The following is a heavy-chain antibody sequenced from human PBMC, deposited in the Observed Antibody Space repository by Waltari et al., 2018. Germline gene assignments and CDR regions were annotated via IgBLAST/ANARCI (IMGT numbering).Heavy chain of an antibody. J-gene: IGHJ6*03. Sequence: EVQLVQSGAEVKKPGATVKISCKVSGYSFTDYYMHWVQQAPGKGLEWMGLVDPEDGETIYAEKFQGRVTITADTSTDTAYMELSSLRSEDTAVYYCATYTSTIPTNFRTSYYYYYMDVWGKGTTVTVSS. V-gene: IGHV1-69-2*01. D-gene: IGHD2-2*01. CDR3: ATYTSTIPTNFRTSYYYYYMDV. CDR2: VDPEDGET. CDR1: GYSFTDYY.